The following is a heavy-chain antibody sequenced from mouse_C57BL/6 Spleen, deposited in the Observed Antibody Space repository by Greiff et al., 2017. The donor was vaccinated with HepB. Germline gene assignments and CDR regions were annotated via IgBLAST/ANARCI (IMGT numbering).Heavy chain of an antibody. J-gene: IGHJ3*01. CDR3: AREGYDGEFAY. CDR2: ISSGSSTI. D-gene: IGHD2-2*01. V-gene: IGHV5-17*01. Sequence: KVVEWVAYISSGSSTIYYADTVKGRFTISRDNAKNTLFLQMTSLRSEDTAMYYCAREGYDGEFAYWGQGTLVTVSA.